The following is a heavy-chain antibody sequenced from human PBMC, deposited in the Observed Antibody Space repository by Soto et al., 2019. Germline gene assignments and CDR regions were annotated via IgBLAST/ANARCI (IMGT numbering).Heavy chain of an antibody. V-gene: IGHV3-74*01. CDR3: ARWSSSWYYFDY. CDR2: INSDGSST. D-gene: IGHD6-13*01. CDR1: GFTFSSYW. J-gene: IGHJ4*02. Sequence: GGSLRLSCAASGFTFSSYWMHWVRQAPGKGLVWVSRINSDGSSTSYADSVKGRFTISRDNAKSTLYLQMNSLRAEDTTVYYCARWSSSWYYFDYWGQGTLVTVSS.